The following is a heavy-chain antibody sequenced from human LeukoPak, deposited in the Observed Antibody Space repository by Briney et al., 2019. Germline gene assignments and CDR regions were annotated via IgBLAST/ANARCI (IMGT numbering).Heavy chain of an antibody. CDR1: GGSISSYY. CDR3: ARGIYDILTGYYPPPSDWFDP. D-gene: IGHD3-9*01. J-gene: IGHJ5*02. CDR2: IYTSGST. Sequence: SETLSLTCTVPGGSISSYYWSWIRQPAGKGLEWIGRIYTSGSTNYNPSLKSRVTMSVDTSKNQFSLKLSSVTAADTAVYYCARGIYDILTGYYPPPSDWFDPWGQGTLVTVSS. V-gene: IGHV4-4*07.